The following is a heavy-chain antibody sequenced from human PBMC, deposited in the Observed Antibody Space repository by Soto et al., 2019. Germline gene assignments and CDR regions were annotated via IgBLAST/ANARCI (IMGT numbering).Heavy chain of an antibody. J-gene: IGHJ4*02. V-gene: IGHV3-13*04. CDR3: ARIYCSSTSCYFDY. CDR2: IGTAGDT. D-gene: IGHD2-2*01. Sequence: GGSLRLSCAASGVTFSSYDMHWVRQATGKGLEWVSAIGTAGDTYYPGSVKGRFTISRENAKNSLYLQMNSLRAGDTAVYYCARIYCSSTSCYFDYWGQGTLVTVS. CDR1: GVTFSSYD.